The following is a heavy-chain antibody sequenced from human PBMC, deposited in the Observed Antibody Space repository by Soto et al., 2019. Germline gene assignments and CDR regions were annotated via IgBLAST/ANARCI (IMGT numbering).Heavy chain of an antibody. CDR2: IDPSDSYT. D-gene: IGHD3-22*01. CDR1: GYSFTSYW. Sequence: PGESLKISCKGSGYSFTSYWISWVRQMPGKGLEWMGRIDPSDSYTNYSPSFQGHVTISADKSISTAYLQWSSLKASDTAMYYCARLRSGYSSYYYYGMDVWGQGTTVTVSS. CDR3: ARLRSGYSSYYYYGMDV. V-gene: IGHV5-10-1*01. J-gene: IGHJ6*02.